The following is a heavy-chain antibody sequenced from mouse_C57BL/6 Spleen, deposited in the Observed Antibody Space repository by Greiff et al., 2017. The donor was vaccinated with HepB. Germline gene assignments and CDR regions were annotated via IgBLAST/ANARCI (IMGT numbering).Heavy chain of an antibody. CDR2: IDPSDSYN. CDR1: GYTFTSYW. CDR3: ARAYYSNYWFAY. V-gene: IGHV1-69*01. D-gene: IGHD2-5*01. Sequence: VQLQQPGAELVMPGASVKLSCKASGYTFTSYWMHWVKQRPGQGLEWIGEIDPSDSYNNYNQKFKGKTTLTVDKSSITSYMQLSSLTTEDAAVYYSARAYYSNYWFAYWGQGTLVTVSA. J-gene: IGHJ3*01.